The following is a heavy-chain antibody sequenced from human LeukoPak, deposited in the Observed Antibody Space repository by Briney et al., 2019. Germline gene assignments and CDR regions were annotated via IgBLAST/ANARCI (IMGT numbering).Heavy chain of an antibody. J-gene: IGHJ4*02. CDR1: GYTFTGYY. D-gene: IGHD1-26*01. V-gene: IGHV1-2*02. CDR3: ARVGSGSF. Sequence: SVKVSCMASGYTFTGYYMHWVRQAPGQGLEWMGWINPNSGGTNYAQKFQRRVTMTRDTSISTAYMELSRQRSDDTAGYYCARVGSGSFWGQGTRVSVSS. CDR2: INPNSGGT.